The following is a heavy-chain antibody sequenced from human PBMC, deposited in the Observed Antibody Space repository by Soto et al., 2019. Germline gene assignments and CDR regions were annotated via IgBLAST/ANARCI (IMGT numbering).Heavy chain of an antibody. D-gene: IGHD6-19*01. CDR2: ISNDGSNK. CDR1: GFTFIGYG. V-gene: IGHV3-30*18. J-gene: IGHJ4*02. Sequence: GGSLRLSCAASGFTFIGYGIHSVRHAPFKRLEWVAVISNDGSNKYYVDSVKGRFTISRDNSKNTLDLQMNSLRAEDTAVYYCAKDRVSEHSSGWPQGHWGQGTLVTVSS. CDR3: AKDRVSEHSSGWPQGH.